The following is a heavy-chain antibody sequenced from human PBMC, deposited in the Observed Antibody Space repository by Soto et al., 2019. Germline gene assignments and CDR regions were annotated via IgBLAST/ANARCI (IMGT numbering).Heavy chain of an antibody. Sequence: PGGSLRLSCAASGFTFSNYAIHWVRQAPGKGLEWVTVISYDGTNKHYADSVQGRLTISRDNSNNTLYLQMSNLRLEDTAVYYCVREPNDSTWPTRFDYWGQGTLVTVSS. CDR1: GFTFSNYA. J-gene: IGHJ4*02. V-gene: IGHV3-30-3*01. D-gene: IGHD5-18*01. CDR3: VREPNDSTWPTRFDY. CDR2: ISYDGTNK.